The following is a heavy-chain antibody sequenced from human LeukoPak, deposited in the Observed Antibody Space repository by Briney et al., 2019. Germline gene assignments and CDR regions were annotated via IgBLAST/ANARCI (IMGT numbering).Heavy chain of an antibody. D-gene: IGHD4-17*01. CDR1: GFTFSSYG. CDR3: AKAVSTVTTAFDY. Sequence: GGSLRLSYAASGFTFSSYGMHWVRQAPGKGLEWVAVISYDGSNKYYADSVKGRFTISRDNSKNTLYLQMNSLRAEDTAVYYCAKAVSTVTTAFDYWGQGTLVTVSS. V-gene: IGHV3-30*18. J-gene: IGHJ4*02. CDR2: ISYDGSNK.